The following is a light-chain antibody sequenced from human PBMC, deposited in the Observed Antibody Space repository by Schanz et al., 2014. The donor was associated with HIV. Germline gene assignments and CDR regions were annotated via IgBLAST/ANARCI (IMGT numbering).Light chain of an antibody. Sequence: QSVLTQPPSVSAAPRQKVTISCSGSTSNIGNNYVSWYQHFPGTAPKLLIYDNNRRASGIPDRFSGSKSGTSASLDITGLQTGDEGEYYCATWDTFLNGVVLGGGTKLPVL. V-gene: IGLV1-51*01. CDR1: TSNIGNNY. CDR2: DNN. J-gene: IGLJ2*01. CDR3: ATWDTFLNGVV.